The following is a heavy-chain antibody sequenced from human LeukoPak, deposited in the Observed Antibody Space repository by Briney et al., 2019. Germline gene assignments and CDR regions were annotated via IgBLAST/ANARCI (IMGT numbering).Heavy chain of an antibody. D-gene: IGHD3-10*01. CDR3: ARAPTYGSGSSFDY. Sequence: GGSLRLSCAASGFTFSSYSMNWVRQAPGEGLEWVSSISSGSSYIYYADSVKGRFTISRDNAKNSLYLQMNSLRAEDTAVYYCARAPTYGSGSSFDYWGQGTLVTVSS. J-gene: IGHJ4*02. V-gene: IGHV3-21*04. CDR2: ISSGSSYI. CDR1: GFTFSSYS.